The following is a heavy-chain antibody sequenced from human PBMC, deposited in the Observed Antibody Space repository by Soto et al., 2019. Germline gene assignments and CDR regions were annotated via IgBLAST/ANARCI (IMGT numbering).Heavy chain of an antibody. CDR3: ARGANKDYDFWSGYYKPLIRFNYYYYMDV. CDR1: GYTFTSYD. Sequence: ASVKVSCKASGYTFTSYDINWVRQATGQGLEWMGWMNPNSGNTGYAQKFQGRVTMTRNTSISTAYMELSSLRSEDTAVYYCARGANKDYDFWSGYYKPLIRFNYYYYMDVWGKGTTVPVSS. J-gene: IGHJ6*03. D-gene: IGHD3-3*01. V-gene: IGHV1-8*01. CDR2: MNPNSGNT.